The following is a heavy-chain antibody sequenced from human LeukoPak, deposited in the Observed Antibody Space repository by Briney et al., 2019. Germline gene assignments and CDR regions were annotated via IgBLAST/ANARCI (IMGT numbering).Heavy chain of an antibody. J-gene: IGHJ5*02. CDR2: MYCGGST. Sequence: PSETLSLTCTVSGGSISSGYYYWSWIRQPPGKGLEWIAYMYCGGSTYYNPSLKSRVTMSADTSKNQLSLKLRSVTAADTAVYYCARPYYYDSRIDPWGQGILVTVSS. CDR3: ARPYYYDSRIDP. CDR1: GGSISSGYYY. V-gene: IGHV4-30-4*01. D-gene: IGHD3-22*01.